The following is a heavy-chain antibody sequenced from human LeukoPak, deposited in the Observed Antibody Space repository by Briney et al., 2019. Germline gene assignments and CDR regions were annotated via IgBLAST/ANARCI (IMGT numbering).Heavy chain of an antibody. D-gene: IGHD2-2*01. V-gene: IGHV1-8*01. CDR2: INPNCVNT. Sequence: ASVRVSCKASGYTFTSYDINWVRQATGQGLEWMGWINPNCVNTGYAQKFQGRVTMTRNTSISTAYMELSSLRSEDTAVYYCARAPPVPRLVVPAAIAGYYYYYYMDVWGKGTTVTVSS. CDR1: GYTFTSYD. CDR3: ARAPPVPRLVVPAAIAGYYYYYYMDV. J-gene: IGHJ6*03.